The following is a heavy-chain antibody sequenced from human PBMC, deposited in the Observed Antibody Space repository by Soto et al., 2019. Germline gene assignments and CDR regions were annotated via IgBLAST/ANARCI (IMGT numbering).Heavy chain of an antibody. CDR1: GFSLSNARMG. D-gene: IGHD4-17*01. J-gene: IGHJ4*02. CDR2: IFSNDEK. CDR3: ARIRSVYDYGDGEFDY. V-gene: IGHV2-26*01. Sequence: QVTLKESGPVLVNPTETLTLTCTVSGFSLSNARMGVSWIRQPPGKALEWLAHIFSNDEKSYSTSLKSRLTISKDTSKSQVVLTMTNMDPVDTATYYCARIRSVYDYGDGEFDYWGQGTLVTVSS.